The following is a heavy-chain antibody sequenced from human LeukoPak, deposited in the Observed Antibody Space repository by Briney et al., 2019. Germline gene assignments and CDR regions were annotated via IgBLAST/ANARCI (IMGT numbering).Heavy chain of an antibody. CDR2: IIPIFGTA. CDR3: ACGAGGYSYGSYYYYYMDV. CDR1: GGTFSSYA. J-gene: IGHJ6*03. Sequence: ASVKVSCKASGGTFSSYAISWVRQAPGQGLEWMGGIIPIFGTANYAQKFQGRVTITTDESTSTAYMELSSLRSEDTAVYYCACGAGGYSYGSYYYYYMDVWGKGTTVTVSS. V-gene: IGHV1-69*05. D-gene: IGHD5-18*01.